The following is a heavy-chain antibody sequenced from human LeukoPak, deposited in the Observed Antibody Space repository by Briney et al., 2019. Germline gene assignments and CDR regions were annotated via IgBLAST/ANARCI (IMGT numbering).Heavy chain of an antibody. Sequence: SETLSLTCTVSGGSIRRSYYYWGWIRQPPGKGLEWIGYIYYSGSTNYNPSLKSRVTISVDTSKNQFSLKLSSVTAADTAVYYCARTGFFSAVDGNDYWGQGTLVTVSS. CDR1: GGSIRRSYYY. J-gene: IGHJ4*02. D-gene: IGHD6-19*01. V-gene: IGHV4-61*05. CDR2: IYYSGST. CDR3: ARTGFFSAVDGNDY.